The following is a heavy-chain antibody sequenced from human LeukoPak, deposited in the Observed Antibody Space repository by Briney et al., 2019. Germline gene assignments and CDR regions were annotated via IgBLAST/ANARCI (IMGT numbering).Heavy chain of an antibody. D-gene: IGHD5-18*01. CDR3: ARESRYSYGYWFDP. CDR2: IYYSGST. Sequence: SETLPLTCTVSGGSISGYYWSWIRQPPGKGLEWIGYIYYSGSTNYNPSLKSRVTISVDTSKNQFSLKLSSVTAADTAVYYCARESRYSYGYWFDPWGQGTLVTVSS. J-gene: IGHJ5*02. V-gene: IGHV4-59*01. CDR1: GGSISGYY.